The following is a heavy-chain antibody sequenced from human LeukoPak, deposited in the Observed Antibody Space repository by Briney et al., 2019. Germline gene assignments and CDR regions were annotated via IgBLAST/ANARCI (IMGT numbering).Heavy chain of an antibody. CDR3: ARAVRDILTGYYLDY. CDR2: ISSSSSYI. D-gene: IGHD3-9*01. Sequence: PGGSLRLSCAASGFTFSSYSMNWVRQAPGKGLEWVSSISSSSSYIYYADSVKGRFTISRDNAKNSLYLQMNSLRAEDTAVYYCARAVRDILTGYYLDYWGQEPWSPSPQ. CDR1: GFTFSSYS. V-gene: IGHV3-21*01. J-gene: IGHJ4*01.